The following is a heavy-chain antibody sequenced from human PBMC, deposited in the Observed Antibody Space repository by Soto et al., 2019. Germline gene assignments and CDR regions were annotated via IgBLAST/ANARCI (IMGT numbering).Heavy chain of an antibody. CDR3: ARLRLTGYFDY. Sequence: QVQLVESGGGLVKPGGTLRLSCVASGYTFSEHYMTWIQQARGKGLEWLSYISTSSSYTNYADSVKGRFTISRDNAMNSLYLQMNSQRAEDTAVYYCARLRLTGYFDYWGQGTLVTVSS. V-gene: IGHV3-11*05. CDR1: GYTFSEHY. CDR2: ISTSSSYT. J-gene: IGHJ4*02.